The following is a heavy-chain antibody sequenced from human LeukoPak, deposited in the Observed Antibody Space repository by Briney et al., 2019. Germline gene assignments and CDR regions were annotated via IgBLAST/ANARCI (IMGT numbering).Heavy chain of an antibody. J-gene: IGHJ4*02. Sequence: GGSLRLSCAASGFIFDDYTMHWVRQAPGKGLEWVSLISWDGGSTYYADSAKGRFTISRDNSKNTLYLQMNSLRGEDTAMYYCARDGLTGTTDGTLDYWGQGTLVTVSS. CDR2: ISWDGGST. V-gene: IGHV3-43*01. CDR1: GFIFDDYT. D-gene: IGHD1-20*01. CDR3: ARDGLTGTTDGTLDY.